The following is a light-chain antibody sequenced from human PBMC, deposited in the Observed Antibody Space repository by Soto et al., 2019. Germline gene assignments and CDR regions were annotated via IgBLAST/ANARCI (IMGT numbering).Light chain of an antibody. CDR2: GNN. V-gene: IGLV1-40*01. CDR3: QSYDSSLSSWV. Sequence: QSVLTQPPSVSGAPGQRVTISCSGSSSNIGAGYDVHWYQHLPGSAPKLLIYGNNNRPSGVPDRFSGSKSGTSASLAITGLQAEDEADYNCQSYDSSLSSWVFGGGTKLTVL. J-gene: IGLJ3*02. CDR1: SSNIGAGYD.